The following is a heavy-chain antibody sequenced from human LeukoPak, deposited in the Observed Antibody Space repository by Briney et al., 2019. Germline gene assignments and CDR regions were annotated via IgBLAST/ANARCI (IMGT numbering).Heavy chain of an antibody. CDR1: GGSISTYY. V-gene: IGHV4-59*08. Sequence: PSETLSLTCTVSGGSISTYYWSWIRQSPGKGLDWIGYIHDTGSTNYNPSLKSRVSISVDRSKSQFSLHLSSVTAADTAVYFCARVELYSYYFGMDVWGRGTTVTVSS. D-gene: IGHD1-26*01. J-gene: IGHJ6*02. CDR2: IHDTGST. CDR3: ARVELYSYYFGMDV.